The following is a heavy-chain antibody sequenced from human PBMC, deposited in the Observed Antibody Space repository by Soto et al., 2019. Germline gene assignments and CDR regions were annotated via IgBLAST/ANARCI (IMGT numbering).Heavy chain of an antibody. D-gene: IGHD3-22*01. CDR3: AKGENYYDSSGYYSH. CDR2: INGRGGTR. CDR1: GFTFNNYA. J-gene: IGHJ4*02. V-gene: IGHV3-23*01. Sequence: EVQLLESGGGSIQPGRSLKLSCAASGFTFNNYAMNWVRQAPGKGLEWVSVINGRGGTRYYADSVKGRFTISRDNSRNMLYLQMNSLRAEDTAVYFCAKGENYYDSSGYYSHWGQGTLVTVSS.